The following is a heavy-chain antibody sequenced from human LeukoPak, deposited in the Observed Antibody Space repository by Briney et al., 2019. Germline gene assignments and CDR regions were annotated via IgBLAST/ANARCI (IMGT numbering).Heavy chain of an antibody. J-gene: IGHJ4*02. CDR2: IYYSGST. Sequence: SETLSLTCTVSGGSITSSSYYWGWTRQSPGKGLEWIGDIYYSGSTYYNPSLKSRVTISVDTSKNQFSLELNSVTAADTAVYYCASYWGAGDVTYYFDYWGQGTLVTVSS. CDR3: ASYWGAGDVTYYFDY. V-gene: IGHV4-39*01. D-gene: IGHD2-21*01. CDR1: GGSITSSSYY.